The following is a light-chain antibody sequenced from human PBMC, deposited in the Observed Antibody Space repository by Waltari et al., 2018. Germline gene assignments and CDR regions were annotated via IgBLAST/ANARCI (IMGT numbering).Light chain of an antibody. Sequence: AIQMTQSPSSLSASVGDRVTITCRASQDIRSDLGWYQQKPGKAPTLLIFAASIFQSGVSSRFSGSGSGTDFTLTISSLQPDDFATYYCLQDFSYPRTFGQGTRVEF. CDR1: QDIRSD. CDR3: LQDFSYPRT. V-gene: IGKV1-6*01. CDR2: AAS. J-gene: IGKJ1*01.